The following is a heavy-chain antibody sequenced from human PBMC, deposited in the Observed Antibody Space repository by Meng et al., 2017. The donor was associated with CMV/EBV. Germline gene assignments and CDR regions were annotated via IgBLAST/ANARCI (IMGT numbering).Heavy chain of an antibody. V-gene: IGHV4-34*01. CDR1: GGSFSGYY. D-gene: IGHD3-3*01. J-gene: IGHJ5*02. Sequence: SETLSLTCAVYGGSFSGYYWSWIRQPPGKGLEWIGEINHSGSTNYNPFLKSRVTISVDTSKNQFSLKLSSVTAADTAVYYCARAFYDFWSGYSSFDPWGQGTLVTVSS. CDR3: ARAFYDFWSGYSSFDP. CDR2: INHSGST.